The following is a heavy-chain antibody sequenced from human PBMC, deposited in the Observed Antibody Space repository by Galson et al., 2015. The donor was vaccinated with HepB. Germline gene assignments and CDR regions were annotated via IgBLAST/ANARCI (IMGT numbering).Heavy chain of an antibody. D-gene: IGHD3-10*01. V-gene: IGHV3-23*01. CDR3: AKTPYYYGSESHDDY. Sequence: SLRLSCAASGFTFSSYAMSWVRQAPGKGLEWVSAISGSGGSTYYADSVKGRFTISRDNSKNALYLQMNSLRAEDTAVYYCAKTPYYYGSESHDDYWGQGTLVPVSS. J-gene: IGHJ4*02. CDR2: ISGSGGST. CDR1: GFTFSSYA.